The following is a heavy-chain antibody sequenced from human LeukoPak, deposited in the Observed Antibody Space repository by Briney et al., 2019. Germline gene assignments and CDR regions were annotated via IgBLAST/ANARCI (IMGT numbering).Heavy chain of an antibody. CDR1: GYTLTSYA. J-gene: IGHJ1*01. CDR3: ARDRRYYGSGSYQEYFQH. Sequence: ASVKVSCKASGYTLTSYAMNWVRQAPGQGLEWMGWINTNTGNPTYAQGFTGRSVFSLDTSVSTAYLQISSLKAEDTAVYYCARDRRYYGSGSYQEYFQHWGQGTLVTVSS. V-gene: IGHV7-4-1*02. D-gene: IGHD3-10*01. CDR2: INTNTGNP.